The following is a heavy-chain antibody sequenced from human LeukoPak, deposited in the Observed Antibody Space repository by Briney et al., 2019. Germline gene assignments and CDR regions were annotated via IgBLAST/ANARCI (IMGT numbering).Heavy chain of an antibody. J-gene: IGHJ5*02. Sequence: PSETLSLTCTVSGASISSSYWNWIRQPPGKGLEWIGNIYYSGSTHYNPSLQSRVTMSLDTSKNQFSLKLSSVTAADTAVYYCARTPPAYYYYSWFDPWGQGTLVIVSS. CDR2: IYYSGST. CDR3: ARTPPAYYYYSWFDP. D-gene: IGHD3-22*01. V-gene: IGHV4-59*01. CDR1: GASISSSY.